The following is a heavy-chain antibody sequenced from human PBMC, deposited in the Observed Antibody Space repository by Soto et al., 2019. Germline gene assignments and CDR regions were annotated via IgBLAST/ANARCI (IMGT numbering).Heavy chain of an antibody. Sequence: GSGPTLVNPTQTLTLTCTFSGFSLSTRGMCVSWIRQPPGKALEWLALLDWDGNKYYSTSLKTRLTISKDTSKNQVVLTMTNMDPVDTATYYCERAPGIAAAGTLDPEESFFDYWGQGTLVTVSS. D-gene: IGHD6-13*01. CDR3: ERAPGIAAAGTLDPEESFFDY. J-gene: IGHJ4*02. CDR2: LDWDGNK. V-gene: IGHV2-70*01. CDR1: GFSLSTRGMC.